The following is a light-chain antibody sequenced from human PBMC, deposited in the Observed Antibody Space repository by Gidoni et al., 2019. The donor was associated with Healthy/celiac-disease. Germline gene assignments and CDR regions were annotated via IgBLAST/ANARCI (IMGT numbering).Light chain of an antibody. V-gene: IGLV3-1*01. Sequence: SYELTQPPSVSVSPGQTASITCSGDKLGDKYACWYQQKPGQSPVLVIYQDAKRPSGIPERFSGSNSGNTATLTISGTQAMDEADYYCQVWDISAVVFGGGTKLTVL. CDR1: KLGDKY. CDR2: QDA. J-gene: IGLJ2*01. CDR3: QVWDISAVV.